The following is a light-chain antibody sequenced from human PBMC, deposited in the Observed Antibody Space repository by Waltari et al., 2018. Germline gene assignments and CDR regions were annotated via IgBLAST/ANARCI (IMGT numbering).Light chain of an antibody. V-gene: IGLV1-47*01. J-gene: IGLJ3*02. Sequence: QSVLTQPPSASGTPGQRVTISCSGSSSNIGSNYVYWYQQLPGTAPKLPIDRSNPRPSGVPARFSASKSGTSASLAISGLRSEDEADYYCAAWDDSLGGRVFGGGTKLTVL. CDR3: AAWDDSLGGRV. CDR1: SSNIGSNY. CDR2: RSN.